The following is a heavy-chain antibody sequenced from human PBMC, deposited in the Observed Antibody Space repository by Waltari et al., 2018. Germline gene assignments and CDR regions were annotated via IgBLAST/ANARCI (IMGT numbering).Heavy chain of an antibody. CDR2: IEQNGSEK. CDR3: ASRGEYFQH. Sequence: EVQLVESGGGLVQPGGSLRLSCEVSGLPFSRNWLGWVRQAPGKGLEWVANIEQNGSEKYYVDSVKGRFTISRDNAKNSLYLQMNSLRAEDTAVYYCASRGEYFQHWGQGTLVTVSS. J-gene: IGHJ1*01. V-gene: IGHV3-7*01. CDR1: GLPFSRNW.